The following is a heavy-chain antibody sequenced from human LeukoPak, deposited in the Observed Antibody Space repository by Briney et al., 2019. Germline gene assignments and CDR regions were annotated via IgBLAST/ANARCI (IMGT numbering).Heavy chain of an antibody. V-gene: IGHV3-30*18. CDR1: GFTFSSYG. Sequence: GGSLRLSCAASGFTFSSYGMHWVRQAPGKGLEWVAVISYDGSNKYYADSVKGRFTISRDNSKNTLYLQMNSLRAEDTAVYYCAKSSSGSQGWFDPWGQGTLATVSS. D-gene: IGHD1-26*01. CDR2: ISYDGSNK. J-gene: IGHJ5*02. CDR3: AKSSSGSQGWFDP.